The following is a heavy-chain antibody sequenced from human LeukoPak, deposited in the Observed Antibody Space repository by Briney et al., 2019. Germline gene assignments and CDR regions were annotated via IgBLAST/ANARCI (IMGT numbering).Heavy chain of an antibody. V-gene: IGHV1-69*06. J-gene: IGHJ5*02. CDR3: ARSHLRYYDFWSGYHENWFDP. CDR1: GGTFSSYA. D-gene: IGHD3-3*01. CDR2: IIPIFGTA. Sequence: SVKVSCKASGGTFSSYAISWVRQAPGQGLEWMGGIIPIFGTANYAQKFQGRVTITADKSTSTAYMELCSLRSEDTAVYYCARSHLRYYDFWSGYHENWFDPWGQGTLVTVSS.